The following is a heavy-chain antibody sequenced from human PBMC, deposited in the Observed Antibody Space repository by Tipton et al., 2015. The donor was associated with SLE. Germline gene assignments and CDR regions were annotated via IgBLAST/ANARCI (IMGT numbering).Heavy chain of an antibody. CDR1: GGSFSDYY. CDR3: VRERKYVVRIRELVAPDL. Sequence: LRLSCAVYGGSFSDYYWSWIRQTPGEGLEWIGEINHTGGTNYHPSLESRVTMSVDTSKNQFSLKLSSVTAADTAMYYCVRERKYVVRIRELVAPDLWGQGTAITVSS. V-gene: IGHV4-34*01. CDR2: INHTGGT. J-gene: IGHJ3*01. D-gene: IGHD1-26*01.